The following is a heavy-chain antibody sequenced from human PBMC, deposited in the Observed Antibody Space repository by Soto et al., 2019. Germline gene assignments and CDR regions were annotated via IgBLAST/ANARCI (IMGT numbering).Heavy chain of an antibody. V-gene: IGHV3-23*03. J-gene: IGHJ4*02. CDR3: AKDPNGDYVGAFDS. Sequence: EVQLLESGGGLVQPGGSLRLSCTASGFSFSNYAVTWVRQAPGKGLEWVSSIGSDTSYIYYPDSVKGRFTISRDKSKNTVFLQMNSLRADDTAVYHCAKDPNGDYVGAFDSWGQGALVTVSS. CDR1: GFSFSNYA. D-gene: IGHD4-17*01. CDR2: IGSDTSYI.